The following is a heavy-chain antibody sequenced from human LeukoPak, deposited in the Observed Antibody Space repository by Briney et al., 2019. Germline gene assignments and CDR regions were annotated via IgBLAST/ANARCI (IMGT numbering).Heavy chain of an antibody. CDR1: GFTFSNAW. V-gene: IGHV3-15*01. D-gene: IGHD2-15*01. CDR2: IKSKTDGGTT. CDR3: TTQVPGSQAATQFHYYYGMDV. J-gene: IGHJ6*02. Sequence: PGGSLRLSCAASGFTFSNAWMSWVRQAPGKGLEWGGRIKSKTDGGTTDYAALVKGRFTISRDDSKNTLYLQMNSLKTEDTAVYYCTTQVPGSQAATQFHYYYGMDVWGQGTTVTVSS.